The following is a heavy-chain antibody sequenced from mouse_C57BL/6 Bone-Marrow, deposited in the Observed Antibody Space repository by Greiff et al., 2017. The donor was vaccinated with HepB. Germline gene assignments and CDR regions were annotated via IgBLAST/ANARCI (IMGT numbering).Heavy chain of an antibody. CDR3: AHIYYGLFDY. D-gene: IGHD2-1*01. V-gene: IGHV1-64*01. CDR2: IHPNSGST. CDR1: GYTFTSYW. Sequence: QVQLQQSGAELVKPGASVKLSCKASGYTFTSYWMHWVKQRPGQGLEWIGMIHPNSGSTNYNEKFKSKATLTVDKSSSTAYMQLSSLTSEDSAVYYCAHIYYGLFDYWGQGTTLTVSS. J-gene: IGHJ2*01.